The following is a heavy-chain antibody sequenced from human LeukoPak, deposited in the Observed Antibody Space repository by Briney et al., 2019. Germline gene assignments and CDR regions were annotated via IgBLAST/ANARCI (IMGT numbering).Heavy chain of an antibody. D-gene: IGHD3-3*01. Sequence: GGSLRLSCAASGFTFSSYGMHWVRQAPGKGLEWVAFIRYDGSNKYNADSVKGRFTISRDNAKNSLYLQMNSLRAEDTAVYYCVRESGYSFDYWGQGSLVTVSS. CDR2: IRYDGSNK. CDR3: VRESGYSFDY. V-gene: IGHV3-30*02. J-gene: IGHJ4*02. CDR1: GFTFSSYG.